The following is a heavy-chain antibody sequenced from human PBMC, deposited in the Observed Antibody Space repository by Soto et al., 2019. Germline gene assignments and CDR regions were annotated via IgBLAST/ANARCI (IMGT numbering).Heavy chain of an antibody. CDR3: ATLRAYSSSWQQHLTDY. Sequence: SETLSLTCTVSGGSISSGAYYWGWIRQHPGKGLEWIGYISHRGTAYYTPFLKSRVSLSVDPSKSQFSLNVTSLTAADTAVYYCATLRAYSSSWQQHLTDYWGQGTLVTVSA. V-gene: IGHV4-31*03. CDR1: GGSISSGAYY. J-gene: IGHJ4*02. D-gene: IGHD6-13*01. CDR2: ISHRGTA.